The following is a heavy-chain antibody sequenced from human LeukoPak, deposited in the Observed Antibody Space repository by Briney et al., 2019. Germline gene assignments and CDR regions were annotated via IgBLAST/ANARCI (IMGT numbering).Heavy chain of an antibody. CDR3: ARGFFYDYVWGSYRRLGSKINWFDP. V-gene: IGHV1-2*02. J-gene: IGHJ5*02. CDR1: GYTFTGYY. D-gene: IGHD3-16*02. CDR2: INPNSGGK. Sequence: GASVTVSCKASGYTFTGYYMHWVRQAPGQGLEWMGWINPNSGGKNYAQKFQGRVNMTRDTSSSTAYMELSRLRSDDTAVYYCARGFFYDYVWGSYRRLGSKINWFDPWGQGTLVTVSS.